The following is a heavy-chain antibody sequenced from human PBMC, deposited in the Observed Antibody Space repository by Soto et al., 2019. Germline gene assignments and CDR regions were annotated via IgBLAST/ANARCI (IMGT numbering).Heavy chain of an antibody. CDR1: GFTFSSYA. D-gene: IGHD6-13*01. Sequence: QVQLVXXXXGVVQPXXXLXLXCAASGFTFSSYAMHWVRQAPGKGLEXVXVISYDGSNKYYADSVKGXXXXXXXXXXXXXXXXXXXXXXXXXXXXXXXXXRXFXXSXXAPXYXXXXDVWGQGXTV. J-gene: IGHJ6*02. CDR2: ISYDGSNK. V-gene: IGHV3-30-3*01. CDR3: XXXRXFXXSXXAPXYXXXXDV.